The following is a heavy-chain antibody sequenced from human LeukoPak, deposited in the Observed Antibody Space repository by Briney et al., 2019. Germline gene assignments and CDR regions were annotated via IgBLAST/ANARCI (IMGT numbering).Heavy chain of an antibody. D-gene: IGHD4-11*01. CDR1: GGSISSGGYS. Sequence: SETLSLTCAVSGGSISSGGYSWSWIRQPPGKGLEWIGYIYHSGSTYYNPSLKSRVTISADTSKTHFSLRLTSMTAADTAVYYCTHSYSYPRGDYWGQGILVTVSS. CDR2: IYHSGST. CDR3: THSYSYPRGDY. V-gene: IGHV4-30-2*01. J-gene: IGHJ4*02.